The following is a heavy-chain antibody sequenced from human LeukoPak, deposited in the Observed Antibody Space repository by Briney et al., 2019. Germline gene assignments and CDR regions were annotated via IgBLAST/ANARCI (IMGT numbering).Heavy chain of an antibody. CDR3: AKDQIRWYYLDY. V-gene: IGHV3-7*03. J-gene: IGHJ4*02. CDR2: INQDGSEK. CDR1: GFISSNYW. D-gene: IGHD2-8*01. Sequence: GGSLRLSCAASGFISSNYWMSWVRQAPGRGPEWVANINQDGSEKSYGDSVKGRFTISRDNSKNTLYLQKNSLRVEDTAVYYCAKDQIRWYYLDYWGQGTLVTVSS.